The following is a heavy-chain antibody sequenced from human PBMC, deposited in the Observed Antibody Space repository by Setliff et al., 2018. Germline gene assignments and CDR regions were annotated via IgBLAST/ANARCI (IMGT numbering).Heavy chain of an antibody. D-gene: IGHD3-10*01. CDR2: IYHSGST. Sequence: TTETLSLTCAVSGGSISSSNWWSWVRQPPGKGLEWIGSIYHSGSTYYNPSLKSRVTISVDTSKNQFSLKLSSVTAADTAVYYCARMVRGVIGAFDIWGQGTMVTVSS. J-gene: IGHJ3*02. CDR1: GGSISSSNW. V-gene: IGHV4-4*02. CDR3: ARMVRGVIGAFDI.